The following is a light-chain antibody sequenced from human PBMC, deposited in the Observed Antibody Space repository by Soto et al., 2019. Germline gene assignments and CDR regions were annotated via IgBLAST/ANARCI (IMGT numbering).Light chain of an antibody. Sequence: QSVLTQPASVSGSPGQSITISCTGTDTDIGGYNYVSWYQQHPGQAPILMLSEVNNRPSGVSNRFSGSKSGNTASLTISGLQAEDEADYYCSSYTSRSTHVFGTGTKVTVL. V-gene: IGLV2-14*01. CDR2: EVN. CDR1: DTDIGGYNY. J-gene: IGLJ1*01. CDR3: SSYTSRSTHV.